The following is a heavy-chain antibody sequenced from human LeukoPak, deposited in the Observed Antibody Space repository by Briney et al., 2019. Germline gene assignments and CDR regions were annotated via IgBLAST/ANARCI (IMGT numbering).Heavy chain of an antibody. CDR2: ISDSGTRT. V-gene: IGHV3-23*01. D-gene: IGHD5-18*01. J-gene: IGHJ4*02. CDR3: ARASSSPYSYGLYYFDY. CDR1: GFTFSSYG. Sequence: GGSLRLSCAASGFTFSSYGMTWVRQAPGKGLEWVAAISDSGTRTFYVDSVKGRFTISRDNSKNTLYLQMNSLRAEDTAVYYCARASSSPYSYGLYYFDYWGQGTLVTVSS.